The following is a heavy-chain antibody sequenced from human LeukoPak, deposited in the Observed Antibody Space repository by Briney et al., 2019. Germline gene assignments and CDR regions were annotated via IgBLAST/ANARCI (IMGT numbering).Heavy chain of an antibody. CDR3: ARISVAATPDFDY. Sequence: ASVKVSCKASGYTFTSYGISWVRQAPGQGLEWMGWISAYNGNTNYAQKLQGRVTMTTDTSTSTACMELRSLRSDDTAVYYCARISVAATPDFDYWGQGTLVTVSS. CDR2: ISAYNGNT. V-gene: IGHV1-18*01. CDR1: GYTFTSYG. J-gene: IGHJ4*02. D-gene: IGHD2-15*01.